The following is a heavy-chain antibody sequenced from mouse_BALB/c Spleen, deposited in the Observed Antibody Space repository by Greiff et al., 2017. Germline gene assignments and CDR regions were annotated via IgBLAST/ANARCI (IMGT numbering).Heavy chain of an antibody. D-gene: IGHD1-1*01. V-gene: IGHV5-9-4*01. CDR1: GFTFSSYA. CDR2: ISSGGSYT. CDR3: ARGPFYGSSHYYAMDY. J-gene: IGHJ4*01. Sequence: EVQGVESGGGLVKPGGSLKLSCAASGFTFSSYAMSWVRQSPEKRLEWVAEISSGGSYTYYPDTVTGRFTISRDNAKTTLDLEMSSLRSEDTAMYYCARGPFYGSSHYYAMDYGGQGTSVTVSS.